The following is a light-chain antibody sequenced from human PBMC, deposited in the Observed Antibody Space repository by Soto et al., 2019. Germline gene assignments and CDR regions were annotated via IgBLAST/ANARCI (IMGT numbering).Light chain of an antibody. CDR2: GAS. Sequence: EIVMTQSPATLSVSPGERATLSCRASQSVSSNLAWYQQKPGQAPRLLIYGASSRTTGIPDRFSGSGSGTDFTLTISRLEPEDFAMYYCQQYGSSPTFGQGTKVDIK. V-gene: IGKV3-20*01. CDR1: QSVSSN. J-gene: IGKJ1*01. CDR3: QQYGSSPT.